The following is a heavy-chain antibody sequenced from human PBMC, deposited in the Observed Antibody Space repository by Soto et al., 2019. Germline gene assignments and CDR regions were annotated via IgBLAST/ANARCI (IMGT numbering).Heavy chain of an antibody. CDR2: ISYDGSNK. J-gene: IGHJ6*02. D-gene: IGHD3-3*01. V-gene: IGHV3-30-3*01. Sequence: QVQLVESGGGVVQPGRSLRLSCAASGFTFSSYAMHWVRQAPGKGLEWVAVISYDGSNKYYADSVKGRFTISRDNSKNTLYLQMNSLRAEDTAVYYCARAYDSGYYYGMDVWGQGTTVTVSS. CDR3: ARAYDSGYYYGMDV. CDR1: GFTFSSYA.